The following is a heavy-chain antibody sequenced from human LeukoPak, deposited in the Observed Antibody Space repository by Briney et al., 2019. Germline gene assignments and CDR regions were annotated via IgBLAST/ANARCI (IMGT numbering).Heavy chain of an antibody. Sequence: ASVKVSCKASGGTFSSFAISWVRQAPGQGLEWMGGIIPIFGTANYAQKFQGRVTITADESTSTAYMELSSLRSEDTAVYYCARGRNYYGSGSYYNSRNYYMDVWGKGTTVTISS. J-gene: IGHJ6*03. V-gene: IGHV1-69*13. CDR1: GGTFSSFA. D-gene: IGHD3-10*01. CDR3: ARGRNYYGSGSYYNSRNYYMDV. CDR2: IIPIFGTA.